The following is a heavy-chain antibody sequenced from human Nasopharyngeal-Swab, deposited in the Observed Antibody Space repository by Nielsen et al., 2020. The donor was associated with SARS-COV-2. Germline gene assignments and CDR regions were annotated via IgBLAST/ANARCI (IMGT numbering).Heavy chain of an antibody. V-gene: IGHV3-23*01. CDR2: ISGSGGST. J-gene: IGHJ6*02. Sequence: GVSLKISCAASGFTFRSYAMSWVRQPPGKGLEWVSAISGSGGSTYYADSVKGRFTISRDNSKNTLYLQMNSLRAEDTAVYYCAKDRARGGMDVWGQGTTVTVSS. CDR1: GFTFRSYA. CDR3: AKDRARGGMDV. D-gene: IGHD3-10*01.